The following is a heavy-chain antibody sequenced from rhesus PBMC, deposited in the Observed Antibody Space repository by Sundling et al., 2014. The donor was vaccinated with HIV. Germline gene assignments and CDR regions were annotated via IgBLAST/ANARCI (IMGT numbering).Heavy chain of an antibody. J-gene: IGHJ4*01. CDR3: ARDSVAATFDY. CDR2: IYGSSGST. V-gene: IGHV4-65*02. CDR1: GGSFSDRNW. Sequence: QVQLQESGPGLVKPSETLSLTCVVSGGSFSDRNWWSWIRQPPGKGLEWIGNIYGSSGSTYYNPSLKSRVTISKDTSKNQFSLKLSSLTAADTAVYYCARDSVAATFDYWGQGVLVTVSS. D-gene: IGHD4-29*01.